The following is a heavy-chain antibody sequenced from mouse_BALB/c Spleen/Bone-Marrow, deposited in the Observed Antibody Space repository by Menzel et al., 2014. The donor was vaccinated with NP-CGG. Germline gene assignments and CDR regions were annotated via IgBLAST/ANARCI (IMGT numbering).Heavy chain of an antibody. D-gene: IGHD4-1*01. J-gene: IGHJ2*01. CDR2: IWAGGST. Sequence: VQGVESGPGLVAPSQSLSITCTVSGFSLTGYGVHWVRQPPGKGLEWLGVIWAGGSTDYNSALTSRLSIDKDNSKSQVFLKMNSLQTDDTAMYYCARERDLTLDYWGQGTTLTVSS. V-gene: IGHV2-9*02. CDR1: GFSLTGYG. CDR3: ARERDLTLDY.